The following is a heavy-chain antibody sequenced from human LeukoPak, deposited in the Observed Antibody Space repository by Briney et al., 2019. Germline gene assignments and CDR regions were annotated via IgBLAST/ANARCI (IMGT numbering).Heavy chain of an antibody. CDR1: GFSFSIYS. J-gene: IGHJ4*02. D-gene: IGHD3-22*01. V-gene: IGHV3-48*01. CDR2: ISHTGSTM. CDR3: ATPYYYDSSGSRSNYYFDY. Sequence: GGSLRLSCAASGFSFSIYSLNWVRQAPGKGLEWVSYISHTGSTMSYADSVKGRFTISRDNSKNTLYLQMNSLRAEDTAVYYCATPYYYDSSGSRSNYYFDYWGQGTLVTVSS.